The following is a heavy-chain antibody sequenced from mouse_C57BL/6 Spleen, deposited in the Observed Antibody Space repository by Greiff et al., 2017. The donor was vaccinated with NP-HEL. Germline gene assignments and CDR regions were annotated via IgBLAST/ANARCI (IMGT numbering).Heavy chain of an antibody. CDR1: GYAFSSSW. CDR2: IYPGDGDT. Sequence: QVQLQQSGPELVKPGASVKISCKASGYAFSSSWMNWVKQRPGKGLEWIGRIYPGDGDTNYNGKVKGKATLTADKSSSTAYMQLSSLTSEDSAVYFCARSRYYGSSYYWYFDVWGTGTTVTVSS. V-gene: IGHV1-82*01. D-gene: IGHD1-1*01. CDR3: ARSRYYGSSYYWYFDV. J-gene: IGHJ1*03.